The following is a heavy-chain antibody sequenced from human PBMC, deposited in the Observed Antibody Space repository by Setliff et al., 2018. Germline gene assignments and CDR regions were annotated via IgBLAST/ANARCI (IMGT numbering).Heavy chain of an antibody. CDR2: IYRTGTT. D-gene: IGHD3-3*01. J-gene: IGHJ5*02. CDR1: GYSISSGYY. Sequence: SETLSLTCGVSGYSISSGYYWGWIRQPPGKGLEWIGSIYRTGTTHYNPSLKSRVTISVDTSKNQFSLKLSSVTAADTAVYYCARASTYYNFWSGYYGDSTNWFDPWGQGTLVTVSS. V-gene: IGHV4-38-2*01. CDR3: ARASTYYNFWSGYYGDSTNWFDP.